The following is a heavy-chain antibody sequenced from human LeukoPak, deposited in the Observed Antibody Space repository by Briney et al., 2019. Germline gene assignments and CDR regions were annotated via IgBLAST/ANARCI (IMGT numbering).Heavy chain of an antibody. J-gene: IGHJ4*02. CDR3: AREMDGSGSSPFDY. Sequence: ASVTVSFKASGYTFTSYGISWVRQAPGQGGEGMGWISAYNGNTNYTQKLQGRVTITTDTSTSTAYMELRSLRSDDTAVYYCAREMDGSGSSPFDYWGQGTLVTVSS. CDR2: ISAYNGNT. D-gene: IGHD3-10*01. V-gene: IGHV1-18*04. CDR1: GYTFTSYG.